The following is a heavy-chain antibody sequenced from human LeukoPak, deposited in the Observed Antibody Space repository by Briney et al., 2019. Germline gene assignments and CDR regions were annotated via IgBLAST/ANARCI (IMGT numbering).Heavy chain of an antibody. Sequence: PSETLSLTCTVSGGSISSYYWSWIRQPAGKGLEWIGRIYTSGSTNYNPSLKSRVTMSVGTSKNQFSLKLSSVTAADTAVYYCARLDITMIVVVINYWGQGTLVTVSS. CDR1: GGSISSYY. CDR3: ARLDITMIVVVINY. J-gene: IGHJ4*02. D-gene: IGHD3-22*01. V-gene: IGHV4-4*07. CDR2: IYTSGST.